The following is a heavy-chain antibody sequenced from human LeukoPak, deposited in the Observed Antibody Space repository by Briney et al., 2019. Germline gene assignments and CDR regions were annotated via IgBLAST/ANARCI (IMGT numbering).Heavy chain of an antibody. CDR2: ISSSSSYI. Sequence: GGSLRLSCAASGFTFSNYSMNWVRQAPGKGLEWVSSISSSSSYIYYADSVKGRFTISRDNAKNSLYLQTNSLRAEDTAVYYCARDFFMDSGSAFDIWGQGTMVTVSS. CDR3: ARDFFMDSGSAFDI. J-gene: IGHJ3*02. D-gene: IGHD3/OR15-3a*01. V-gene: IGHV3-21*01. CDR1: GFTFSNYS.